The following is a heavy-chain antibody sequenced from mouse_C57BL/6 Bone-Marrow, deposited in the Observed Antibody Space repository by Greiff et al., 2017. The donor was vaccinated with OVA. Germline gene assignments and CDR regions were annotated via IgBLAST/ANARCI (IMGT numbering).Heavy chain of an antibody. V-gene: IGHV1-64*01. D-gene: IGHD1-1*01. CDR3: ARYYYGSSSYWYFDV. CDR1: GYTFTSYW. J-gene: IGHJ1*03. Sequence: QAQLQQSGAELVKPGASVKLSCKASGYTFTSYWMHWVKQRPGQGLEWIGMIHPNSGSTNYNEQFKSKATLTVDKSSSTAYMQLSSLTSEDSAVYYCARYYYGSSSYWYFDVWGTGTTVTVSS. CDR2: IHPNSGST.